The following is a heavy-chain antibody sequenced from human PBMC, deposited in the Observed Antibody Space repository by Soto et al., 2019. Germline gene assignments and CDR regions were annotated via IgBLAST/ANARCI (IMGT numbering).Heavy chain of an antibody. D-gene: IGHD3-22*01. CDR1: GGTFSSFP. J-gene: IGHJ4*02. V-gene: IGHV1-69*01. Sequence: QVQLVQSGTEVKKPGSSVKVSCKTSGGTFSSFPIAWVRQAPGQGLEWVGGIIPVLGAPSYAQTFQGRVTITADESTSAAYLELSSLRSDDTAVYFCARHRHYENHTFYYLKYYFDYWGQGTLVTVSS. CDR2: IIPVLGAP. CDR3: ARHRHYENHTFYYLKYYFDY.